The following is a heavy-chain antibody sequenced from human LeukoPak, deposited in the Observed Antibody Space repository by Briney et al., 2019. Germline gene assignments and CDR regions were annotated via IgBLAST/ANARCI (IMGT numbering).Heavy chain of an antibody. J-gene: IGHJ4*02. D-gene: IGHD2-21*02. V-gene: IGHV3-30*18. CDR3: AKSDSFDY. Sequence: GGSLRLSCAASGFTFSSYGMHWVRQAPGKGLEWVAVISYDGSNKYYADSVKGRFTISRDNSKNTLYLQMNSLRVEDTAVYYCAKSDSFDYWGQGTLVTVSS. CDR1: GFTFSSYG. CDR2: ISYDGSNK.